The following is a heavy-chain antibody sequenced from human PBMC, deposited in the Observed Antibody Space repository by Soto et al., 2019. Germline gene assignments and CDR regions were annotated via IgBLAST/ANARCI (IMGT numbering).Heavy chain of an antibody. CDR1: GGPFNGFY. J-gene: IGHJ6*02. D-gene: IGHD5-12*01. CDR3: ARLRWLNPPTRPEHYFYGMDV. CDR2: INDRES. Sequence: QVQLQQWGAGLLKPSETLSLTCGVYGGPFNGFYWSWVRQPPGKGLESIGEINDRESNYSPSLKSRLSISTDASKKLFSLKLTSVTAADTAVYYCARLRWLNPPTRPEHYFYGMDVWGQGTSVIVSS. V-gene: IGHV4-34*01.